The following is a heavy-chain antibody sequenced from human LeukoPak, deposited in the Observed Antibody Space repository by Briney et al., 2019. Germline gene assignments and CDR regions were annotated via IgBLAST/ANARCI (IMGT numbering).Heavy chain of an antibody. CDR3: AKEGGLLVGVDY. CDR1: GGSISSSSYY. CDR2: IYYSGST. J-gene: IGHJ4*02. Sequence: PSETLSLTCTVSGGSISSSSYYWGWIRQPPGKGLEWIGSIYYSGSTYYNPSLKSRVTISVDTSKNQFSLKLSSVTAADTAVYYCAKEGGLLVGVDYWGQGTLVTVSS. D-gene: IGHD6-6*01. V-gene: IGHV4-39*02.